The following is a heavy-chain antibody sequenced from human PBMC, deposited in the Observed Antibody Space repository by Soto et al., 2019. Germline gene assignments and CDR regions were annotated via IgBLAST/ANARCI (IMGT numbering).Heavy chain of an antibody. CDR2: INHSGST. D-gene: IGHD2-15*01. CDR1: GGSFSGYY. CDR3: ARAIVVVVAATIDYFDY. V-gene: IGHV4-34*01. J-gene: IGHJ4*02. Sequence: QVQLQQCGAGLLKPSETLSLTCAVYGGSFSGYYWSWIRQPPGKGLEWIGEINHSGSTNYNPSLKSRVTISVDASKNQFSLKLSAVTAADTAVYYCARAIVVVVAATIDYFDYWGQGTLVTVSS.